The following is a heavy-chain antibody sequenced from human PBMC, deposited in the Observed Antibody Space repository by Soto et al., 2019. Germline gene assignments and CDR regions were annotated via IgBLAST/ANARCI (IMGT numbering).Heavy chain of an antibody. V-gene: IGHV1-69*06. D-gene: IGHD3-22*01. Sequence: QVQLVQSGAEVKKPGSSVKVSCKASGGTFSSYAISWVRQAPGQGLEWMGGIIPIFGTANYAQKFQGRVTITADKSPSTAYMELSSLRSEDTAVYYCARAPYYYDSSGGRYYYYGMDVWGQGTTVTVSS. J-gene: IGHJ6*02. CDR1: GGTFSSYA. CDR2: IIPIFGTA. CDR3: ARAPYYYDSSGGRYYYYGMDV.